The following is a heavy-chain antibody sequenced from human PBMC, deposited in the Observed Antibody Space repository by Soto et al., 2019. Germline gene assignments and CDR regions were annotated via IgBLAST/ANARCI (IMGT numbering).Heavy chain of an antibody. J-gene: IGHJ5*02. CDR1: GYAFTSYG. Sequence: ASVKVSCKASGYAFTSYGIHWVRQAPGQRLEWMGWINAANGDTKYSPKLQGRVTITRDTSASTAYMELSSLRSEDTAVYYCVRRHVSATGIDWFDPWGQGTLVTVSS. V-gene: IGHV1-3*01. CDR2: INAANGDT. D-gene: IGHD6-13*01. CDR3: VRRHVSATGIDWFDP.